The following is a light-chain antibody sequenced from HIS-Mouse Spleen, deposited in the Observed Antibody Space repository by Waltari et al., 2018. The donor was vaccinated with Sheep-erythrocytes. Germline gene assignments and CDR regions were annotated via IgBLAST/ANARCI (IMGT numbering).Light chain of an antibody. CDR3: CSYAGSFWV. CDR2: ECS. Sequence: QSALTQPASVSGSPGQSITISCTGTSSDVGSYNLVSWYQQHPGKAPKLMIYECSRRPSGVSNRFSGSKSGNTASLTISGLQAEDEADYYCCSYAGSFWVFGGGTKLTVL. V-gene: IGLV2-23*01. J-gene: IGLJ3*02. CDR1: SSDVGSYNL.